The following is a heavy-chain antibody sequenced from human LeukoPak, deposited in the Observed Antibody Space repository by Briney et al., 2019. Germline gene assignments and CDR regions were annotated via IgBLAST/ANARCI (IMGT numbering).Heavy chain of an antibody. D-gene: IGHD5-12*01. V-gene: IGHV1-46*02. CDR2: VVPMFGIR. Sequence: ASVKVSCKASGYTFNSYYMHWVRQAPGQGLEWMGRVVPMFGIRNYPQTFRGRVNITADKATNTVYMELRSLRAEDTAIYYCATEPSRSYSFDHLDFWGLGTPVTVSS. CDR3: ATEPSRSYSFDHLDF. J-gene: IGHJ4*02. CDR1: GYTFNSYY.